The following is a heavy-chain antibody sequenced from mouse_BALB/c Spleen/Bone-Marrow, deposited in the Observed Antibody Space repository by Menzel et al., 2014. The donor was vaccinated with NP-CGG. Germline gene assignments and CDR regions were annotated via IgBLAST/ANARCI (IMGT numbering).Heavy chain of an antibody. CDR2: ISSGGSYT. V-gene: IGHV5-6*01. CDR1: GFTLSSYG. J-gene: IGHJ2*01. CDR3: ARQTYYDYDGYFDY. D-gene: IGHD2-4*01. Sequence: VQLKQSGGDLVKPGGSLKLSCAASGFTLSSYGMSWVRQTPDKRLEWVATISSGGSYTYYPDSVKGRFTISRDNAKNTLYLQMSSLKSEDTAMYYCARQTYYDYDGYFDYWGQGTTLTVSS.